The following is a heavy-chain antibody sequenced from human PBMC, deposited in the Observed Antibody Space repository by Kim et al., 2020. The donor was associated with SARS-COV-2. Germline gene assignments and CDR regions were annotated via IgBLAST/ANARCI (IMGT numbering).Heavy chain of an antibody. CDR2: FTGDGLT. D-gene: IGHD3-10*01. V-gene: IGHV3-23*01. CDR3: GYYHGAGSHFSY. CDR1: GFTFSNYG. Sequence: GGSLRLSCAASGFTFSNYGMTWVRQTPGKGLEWVSSFTGDGLTHYADSVKGRFTISRDNSKNMLYLQMNSLRAEDTAVYYCGYYHGAGSHFSYWGQGTLVTVSS. J-gene: IGHJ4*02.